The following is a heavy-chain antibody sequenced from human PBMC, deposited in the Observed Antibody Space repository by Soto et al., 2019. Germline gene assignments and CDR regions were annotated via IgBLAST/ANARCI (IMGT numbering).Heavy chain of an antibody. Sequence: QVQLQESGPGLVEPSETLSLTCTVSGGSISSYYWSWIRQPPGKGLEWIGYIYYSGSTNYTPTLNSRVTISVDTSKNQFSLKLSSVTAADTAVYYCARSPHSGWYYFDYWGQGTLVTVSS. D-gene: IGHD6-19*01. CDR2: IYYSGST. CDR1: GGSISSYY. J-gene: IGHJ4*02. V-gene: IGHV4-59*08. CDR3: ARSPHSGWYYFDY.